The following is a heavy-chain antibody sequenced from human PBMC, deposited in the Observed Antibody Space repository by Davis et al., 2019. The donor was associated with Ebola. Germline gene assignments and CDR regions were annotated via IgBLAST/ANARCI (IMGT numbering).Heavy chain of an antibody. V-gene: IGHV3-9*01. CDR1: GFTFDDYA. CDR3: AKGLWFRDGYFDY. Sequence: SLKISCAASGFTFDDYAMHWVRQAPGKGLEWVSGISWNSGSIGYADSVKGRFTISRDNAKNSLYLQMNSLRAEDTALYYCAKGLWFRDGYFDYWGQGTLVTVSS. CDR2: ISWNSGSI. J-gene: IGHJ4*02. D-gene: IGHD3-10*01.